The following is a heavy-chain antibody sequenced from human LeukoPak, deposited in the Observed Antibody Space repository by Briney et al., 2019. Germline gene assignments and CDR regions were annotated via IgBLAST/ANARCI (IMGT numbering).Heavy chain of an antibody. Sequence: GRSLRLSCAASGFTFSSYGMHWVRQAPGKGLEWVAVISYDGSNKYYADSVKGRFTISRDNSKNTLYLQMNSLRAEDTAVYYCATLYSSSSGMRHFDYWGQGTLVTVSS. D-gene: IGHD6-6*01. CDR1: GFTFSSYG. CDR2: ISYDGSNK. V-gene: IGHV3-30*03. CDR3: ATLYSSSSGMRHFDY. J-gene: IGHJ4*02.